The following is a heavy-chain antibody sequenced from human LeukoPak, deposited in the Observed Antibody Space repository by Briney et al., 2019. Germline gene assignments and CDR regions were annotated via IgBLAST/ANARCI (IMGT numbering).Heavy chain of an antibody. Sequence: SETLSLTCTVSGGSISSSSYYWGWIRQPPGKGLEWIGSIYYSGSTYYNPSLKSRVTISVDTSKNQFSLRLSSVTAADTAVYYCARHLGQQLPRGWFDPWGQGTLVTVSS. CDR3: ARHLGQQLPRGWFDP. CDR1: GGSISSSSYY. V-gene: IGHV4-39*01. J-gene: IGHJ5*02. CDR2: IYYSGST. D-gene: IGHD6-13*01.